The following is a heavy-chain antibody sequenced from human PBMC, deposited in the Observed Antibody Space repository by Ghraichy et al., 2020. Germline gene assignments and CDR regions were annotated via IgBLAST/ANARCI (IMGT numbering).Heavy chain of an antibody. CDR1: GFTFSDYY. Sequence: GGSLRLSCAASGFTFSDYYMSWIRQAPGKGLEWVSYISSSGSTIYYADSVKGRFTISRDNAKNSLYLQMNSLRAEDTAVYYCARDSTKLLWFGELSHYYYYGMDVWGQGTTVTVSS. CDR3: ARDSTKLLWFGELSHYYYYGMDV. D-gene: IGHD3-10*01. J-gene: IGHJ6*02. CDR2: ISSSGSTI. V-gene: IGHV3-11*01.